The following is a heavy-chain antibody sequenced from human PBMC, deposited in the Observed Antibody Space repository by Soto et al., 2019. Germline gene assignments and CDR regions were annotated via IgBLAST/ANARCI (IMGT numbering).Heavy chain of an antibody. J-gene: IGHJ4*02. CDR2: INAGNGNT. Sequence: GASVKVSCQASGYTFTSYAMHWVRQAPGQRLEWMGWINAGNGNTKYSQKFQGRVTITRDTSASTAYIELSSLRSEDTAVYYCARDEVRKWPTRYWGQGTLVTVSS. CDR3: ARDEVRKWPTRY. CDR1: GYTFTSYA. V-gene: IGHV1-3*01. D-gene: IGHD5-12*01.